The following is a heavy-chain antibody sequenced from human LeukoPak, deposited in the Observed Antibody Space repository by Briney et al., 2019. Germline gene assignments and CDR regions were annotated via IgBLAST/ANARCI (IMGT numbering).Heavy chain of an antibody. CDR1: GYTFTGYY. Sequence: GASVKVSCTASGYTFTGYYMHWVRQAPGQGFEWMGWINPNSGDTNYAQKFQGRVTMARYTSMSTPPRELSSLRSDDTAVYYCARTNPLYCSSTTCLFDYSSQGSL. CDR2: INPNSGDT. J-gene: IGHJ4*02. D-gene: IGHD2-2*01. V-gene: IGHV1-2*02. CDR3: ARTNPLYCSSTTCLFDY.